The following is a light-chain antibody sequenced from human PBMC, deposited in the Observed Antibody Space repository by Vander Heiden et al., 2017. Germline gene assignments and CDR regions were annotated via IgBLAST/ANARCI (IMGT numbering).Light chain of an antibody. Sequence: QSVLTQPPPASGTPGQRVTISCSGSTSNIGSNTVNWYQQLPGTAPKLLIFSDNPRPSGVPARFSASKSGTSASLAISGLQSDDEADYYCATWDDSLNAWVFGGGTKLTVL. V-gene: IGLV1-44*01. CDR3: ATWDDSLNAWV. CDR2: SDN. CDR1: TSNIGSNT. J-gene: IGLJ3*02.